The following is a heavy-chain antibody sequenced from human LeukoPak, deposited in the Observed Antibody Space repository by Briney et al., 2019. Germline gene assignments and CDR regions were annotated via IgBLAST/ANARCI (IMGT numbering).Heavy chain of an antibody. Sequence: GGSLRLSCAASGFAFSSYSMNWVRQAPGKGLEWVSSISSSSSYIYYADSVKGRFTISRDNAKNSLYLQMDSLRAEDTAVYYCARDLNRYSGSLGDWGQGTLVTVSS. CDR3: ARDLNRYSGSLGD. D-gene: IGHD1-26*01. CDR2: ISSSSSYI. J-gene: IGHJ4*02. V-gene: IGHV3-21*01. CDR1: GFAFSSYS.